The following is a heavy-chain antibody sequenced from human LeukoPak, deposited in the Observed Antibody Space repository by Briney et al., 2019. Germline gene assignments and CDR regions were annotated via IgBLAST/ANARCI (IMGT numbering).Heavy chain of an antibody. Sequence: NRGGSLEISCKGSGYSFTSYWISWGRQVTGKGVEGMGRIDPRECDTKYSPSFQGHVTISADNSISTAYLQWTSLKASDTAIYYCARHDYYGSRSYGDYWGQGTLVTVSS. CDR3: ARHDYYGSRSYGDY. CDR1: GYSFTSYW. V-gene: IGHV5-10-1*01. D-gene: IGHD3-10*01. J-gene: IGHJ4*02. CDR2: IDPRECDT.